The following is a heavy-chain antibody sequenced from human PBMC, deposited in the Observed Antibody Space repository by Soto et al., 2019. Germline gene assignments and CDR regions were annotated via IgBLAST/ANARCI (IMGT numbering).Heavy chain of an antibody. CDR3: ARDLSVRAAAGTRKVY. CDR1: GFILSDCA. J-gene: IGHJ4*02. CDR2: ISSSSSVI. Sequence: PGGSLRLSCATSGFILSDCAMNWVRQAPGKGLEWVSYISSSSSVIDYADSVKGRFTVSRDNARNSLYLQMNSLRAEDTAVYYCARDLSVRAAAGTRKVYWGQGTLVTVSS. D-gene: IGHD6-13*01. V-gene: IGHV3-48*01.